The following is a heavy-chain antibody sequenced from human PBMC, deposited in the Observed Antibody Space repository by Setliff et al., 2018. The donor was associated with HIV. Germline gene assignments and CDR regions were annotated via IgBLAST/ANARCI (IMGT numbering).Heavy chain of an antibody. CDR2: INAGTGNT. CDR3: ARSLREYSYGSPDY. J-gene: IGHJ4*02. CDR1: GYRFTGFA. V-gene: IGHV1-3*01. D-gene: IGHD5-18*01. Sequence: ASVKVSCKASGYRFTGFAIHWVRQAPGQRFEGMGWINAGTGNTKYSQKFQDRVTISRDIHANTAYMELCSLRSEDTAIYYCARSLREYSYGSPDYWGPGTLVTVSS.